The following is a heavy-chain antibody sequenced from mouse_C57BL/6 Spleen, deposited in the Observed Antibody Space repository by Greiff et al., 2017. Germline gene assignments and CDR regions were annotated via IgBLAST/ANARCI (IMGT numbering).Heavy chain of an antibody. Sequence: VKLQQPGAELVKPGASVKLSCKASGYTFTSYWMHWVKQRPGQGLEWIGMIHPNSGSTNYNEKFKSKATLTVNKSSSTAYMQLSSLTSEDSAVYCCASPYGKGYWGQGTTRTVSS. CDR3: ASPYGKGY. V-gene: IGHV1-64*01. D-gene: IGHD2-1*01. J-gene: IGHJ2*01. CDR2: IHPNSGST. CDR1: GYTFTSYW.